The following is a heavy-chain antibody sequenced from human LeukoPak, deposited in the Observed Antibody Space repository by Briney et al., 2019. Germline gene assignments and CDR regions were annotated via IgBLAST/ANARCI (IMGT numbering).Heavy chain of an antibody. V-gene: IGHV4-34*01. CDR2: INHSGST. J-gene: IGHJ4*02. CDR1: GGSFSGYY. D-gene: IGHD6-13*01. Sequence: SETLSLTCAVYGGSFSGYYWSWIRQPPGKGLEWIGEINHSGSTNYNPSLKSRVTISVDTSKNQFSPKLSSVTAADTAVYYCARVYSSSWYDYFDYWGQGTLVTVSS. CDR3: ARVYSSSWYDYFDY.